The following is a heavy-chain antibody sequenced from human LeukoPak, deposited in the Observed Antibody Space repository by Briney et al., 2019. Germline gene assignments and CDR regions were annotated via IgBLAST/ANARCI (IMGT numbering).Heavy chain of an antibody. D-gene: IGHD5-24*01. CDR3: ARQAGGDGYNYLTLYYFDY. Sequence: ETLSLTCTVSGGSISSSSYYWGWIRQPPGKGLEWIGSIYYSGSTYYNPSLKSRVTISVDTSKNQFSLKLSSVTAADTAVYYCARQAGGDGYNYLTLYYFDYWGQGTLVTVSS. CDR1: GGSISSSSYY. J-gene: IGHJ4*02. V-gene: IGHV4-39*01. CDR2: IYYSGST.